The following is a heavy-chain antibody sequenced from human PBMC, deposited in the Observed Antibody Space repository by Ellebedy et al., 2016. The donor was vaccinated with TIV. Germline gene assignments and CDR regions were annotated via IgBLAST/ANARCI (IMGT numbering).Heavy chain of an antibody. J-gene: IGHJ5*02. CDR2: ISAYNGNT. CDR3: ARDWGGSSDWFDP. D-gene: IGHD6-6*01. V-gene: IGHV1-18*04. Sequence: ASVKVSCXASGYTFTSYGISWVRQAPGQGLEWMGWISAYNGNTNYAQKFQGRVTITADESTSTAYMELSSLRSEDTAVYYCARDWGGSSDWFDPWGQGTLVTVSS. CDR1: GYTFTSYG.